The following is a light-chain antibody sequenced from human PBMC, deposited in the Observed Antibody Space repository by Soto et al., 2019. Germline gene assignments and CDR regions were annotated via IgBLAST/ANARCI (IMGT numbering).Light chain of an antibody. V-gene: IGKV1-27*01. Sequence: DIQMTQSPPSLSASVGDRVTISCRASLGIANYVLWYQQRPGKVPKLLIYGASSLLSGVPSRFSGSGSGTDLTLTISSLQPEDVGTYYCQKYNSAMWTFGQGTKVDIK. J-gene: IGKJ1*01. CDR3: QKYNSAMWT. CDR2: GAS. CDR1: LGIANY.